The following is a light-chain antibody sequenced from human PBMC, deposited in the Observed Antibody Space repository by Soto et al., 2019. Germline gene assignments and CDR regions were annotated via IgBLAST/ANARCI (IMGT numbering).Light chain of an antibody. Sequence: DIQMTQSPSTLSASVGDRVNITCRASQGISSWLAWYQQKPGKAPKLLIYKASSLESGGLSRFSGSGSETEFPLTISSLQPDDFATYYCQQYNSYPFTFGGGTKVEIK. V-gene: IGKV1-5*03. CDR3: QQYNSYPFT. CDR1: QGISSW. CDR2: KAS. J-gene: IGKJ4*01.